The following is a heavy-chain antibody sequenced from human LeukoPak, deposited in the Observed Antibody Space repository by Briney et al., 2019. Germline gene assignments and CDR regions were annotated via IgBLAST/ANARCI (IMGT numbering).Heavy chain of an antibody. V-gene: IGHV4-34*01. CDR2: MYYSGST. CDR3: ARHGPIDY. CDR1: GGSFSDYY. Sequence: SETLSLTCAVYGGSFSDYYWNWIRQPPGKGLEWIGSMYYSGSTNYNPSLKSRVTISVDKSKNQFSLQLSSVTAADTAVYYCARHGPIDYWGQGTLVTVSS. J-gene: IGHJ4*02.